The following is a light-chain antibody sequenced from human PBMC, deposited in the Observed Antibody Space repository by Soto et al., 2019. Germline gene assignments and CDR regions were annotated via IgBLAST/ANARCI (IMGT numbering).Light chain of an antibody. J-gene: IGKJ4*01. Sequence: EIVMTQSPATLSVSPGERATLSCRASQSVSSNLAWYQQKPGQAPRLLIYGASTRATGIPARFSGSGSGTEFTLTISSLQSEDFAVYYCQQYNNWPLPFGGGTKVEFK. CDR3: QQYNNWPLP. CDR1: QSVSSN. CDR2: GAS. V-gene: IGKV3-15*01.